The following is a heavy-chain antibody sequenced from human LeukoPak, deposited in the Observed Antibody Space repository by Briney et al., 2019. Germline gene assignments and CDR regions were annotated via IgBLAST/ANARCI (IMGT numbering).Heavy chain of an antibody. Sequence: GGSLRLSCAASGFTFSSYWMSWVRQAPGKGLEWVANIKQDGSEKYYVDSVKGRFTISRDNAKNSLYLLMNSLRAEDTAVYYCARGGYSSSWYVDYWGQGTLVTVSS. D-gene: IGHD6-13*01. V-gene: IGHV3-7*01. CDR1: GFTFSSYW. CDR2: IKQDGSEK. CDR3: ARGGYSSSWYVDY. J-gene: IGHJ4*02.